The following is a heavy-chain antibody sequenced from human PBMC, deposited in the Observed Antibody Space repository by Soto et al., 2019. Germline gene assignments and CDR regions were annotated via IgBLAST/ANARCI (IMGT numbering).Heavy chain of an antibody. Sequence: QVQLVQSEAEVKKPGASAKLSCKASGYTFINYYIHWVRQAHGQGIEWMGIFNPTSGSTNYAQKFPVIGTLTMDTSTRTVYMELSRLRFGDTAGYCCARDFAAGDYWGQGTLFTVSS. J-gene: IGHJ4*02. CDR1: GYTFINYY. D-gene: IGHD6-13*01. V-gene: IGHV1-46*01. CDR2: FNPTSGST. CDR3: ARDFAAGDY.